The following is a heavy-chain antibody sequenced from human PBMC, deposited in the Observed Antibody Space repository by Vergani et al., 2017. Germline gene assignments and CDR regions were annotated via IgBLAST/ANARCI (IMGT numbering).Heavy chain of an antibody. Sequence: QVQLQQSGPGLVKLSQTLPPTCAISGDSVSSNSAAWNWIRQPPSRGLEWLGRTYYRSKWYNDYAVSVKSRITINPDTSKNQVSLKLSSVTAADTAVYYCSRRSSSYYYYYGMDVWGQGTTVTVSS. CDR3: SRRSSSYYYYYGMDV. V-gene: IGHV6-1*01. CDR1: GDSVSSNSAA. CDR2: TYYRSKWYN. J-gene: IGHJ6*02. D-gene: IGHD6-13*01.